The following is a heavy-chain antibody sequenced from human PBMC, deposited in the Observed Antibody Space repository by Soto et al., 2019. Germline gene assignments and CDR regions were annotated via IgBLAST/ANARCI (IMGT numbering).Heavy chain of an antibody. D-gene: IGHD6-19*01. Sequence: GGSLRLSCSASGFTFSSYSMNWVRQAPGKGLEWVSSISSSNNYIYYADSLKGRFTISRDNAKNSLYLQMNSLRAEDTAVYYCARATVAGTHYYYGMDVWGQGTTVTVSS. V-gene: IGHV3-21*01. J-gene: IGHJ6*02. CDR3: ARATVAGTHYYYGMDV. CDR2: ISSSNNYI. CDR1: GFTFSSYS.